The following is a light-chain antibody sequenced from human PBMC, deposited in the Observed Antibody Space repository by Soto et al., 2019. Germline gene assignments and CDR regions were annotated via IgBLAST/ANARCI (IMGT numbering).Light chain of an antibody. V-gene: IGLV1-40*01. CDR2: GNT. CDR1: TSNLRAGFD. Sequence: QSVLTQPPSVSGAPGQRVSISCTGSTSNLRAGFDVQWYQQLPGTAPKLLIYGNTNRPSRVPSRFSSSRSGPSATLAIADLQPEDEAHYYCQSYDSGLTASVFGGGTKLTVL. CDR3: QSYDSGLTASV. J-gene: IGLJ2*01.